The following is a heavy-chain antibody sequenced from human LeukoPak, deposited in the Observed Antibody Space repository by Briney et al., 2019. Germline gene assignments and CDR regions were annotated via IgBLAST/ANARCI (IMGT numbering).Heavy chain of an antibody. J-gene: IGHJ4*02. CDR1: GGSISTYY. D-gene: IGHD6-13*01. CDR3: ARLTYSTSWYYFDF. Sequence: SETLSLTCTISGGSISTYYWSWIRQPQGKGLEWIGYVYSSGSTDYNPSLKSRVTISLDTSQNQFSLNVTSITTADTAVYYCARLTYSTSWYYFDFWGQGTLVTVSS. V-gene: IGHV4-59*01. CDR2: VYSSGST.